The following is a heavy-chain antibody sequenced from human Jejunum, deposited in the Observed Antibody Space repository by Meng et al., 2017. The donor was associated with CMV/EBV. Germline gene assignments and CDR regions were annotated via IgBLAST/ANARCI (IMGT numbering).Heavy chain of an antibody. Sequence: TYGMHWVRQAPGKGLEWLAFIRYDADDKSYADSVKGRFTISRDNSKNTLFLQMTSLRAEDTAVYYCAKALPLGSGHYHYYYYTMDVWGQGTTVTVSS. V-gene: IGHV3-30*02. CDR3: AKALPLGSGHYHYYYYTMDV. CDR2: IRYDADDK. J-gene: IGHJ6*02. CDR1: TYG. D-gene: IGHD3-3*01.